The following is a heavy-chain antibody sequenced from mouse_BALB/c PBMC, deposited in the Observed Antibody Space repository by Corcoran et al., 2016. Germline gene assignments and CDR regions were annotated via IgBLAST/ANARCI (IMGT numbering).Heavy chain of an antibody. Sequence: DVQLQESGPGLVKPSQSLSLTCSVTGYSITSGYYWNWIRQFPGNKLEWMGYISYDGSNNYNPSLKNRISITRDTSKNQFFLKLNSVTTEDTATYYCARGNGNYYFDYWGQGTTLTVSS. CDR1: GYSITSGYY. CDR3: ARGNGNYYFDY. D-gene: IGHD2-1*01. CDR2: ISYDGSN. J-gene: IGHJ2*01. V-gene: IGHV3-6*02.